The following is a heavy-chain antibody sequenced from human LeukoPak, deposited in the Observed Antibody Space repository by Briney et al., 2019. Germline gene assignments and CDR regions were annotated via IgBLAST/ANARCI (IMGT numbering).Heavy chain of an antibody. V-gene: IGHV1-2*02. Sequence: ASVKVSCKPSGYTFSASYIHWVRQAPGQGLEWMGWITPYSGGTNYAQRFQDRVTMTWDTSIGTANMELSGLKSDDTAVYYCARDRADNFDSSGYYPDGLDIWGQGTMVTVS. J-gene: IGHJ3*02. CDR2: ITPYSGGT. D-gene: IGHD3-22*01. CDR3: ARDRADNFDSSGYYPDGLDI. CDR1: GYTFSASY.